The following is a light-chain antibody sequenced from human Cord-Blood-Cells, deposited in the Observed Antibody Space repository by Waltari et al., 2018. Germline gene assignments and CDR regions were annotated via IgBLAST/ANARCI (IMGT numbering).Light chain of an antibody. CDR1: QSGSSN. CDR2: GAS. V-gene: IGKV3-15*01. Sequence: EIVMTQSPATLSVSPGERATLSCRASQSGSSNLAWYQQKPGPAPRLLIYGASTRATGSPARFSGSGSGTEFTLTISSLQSEDFAVYYCQQYNNWPPYSFGQGTKLEIK. J-gene: IGKJ2*03. CDR3: QQYNNWPPYS.